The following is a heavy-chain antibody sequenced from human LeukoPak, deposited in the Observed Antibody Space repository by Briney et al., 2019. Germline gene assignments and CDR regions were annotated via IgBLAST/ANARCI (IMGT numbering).Heavy chain of an antibody. D-gene: IGHD3-9*01. Sequence: SGPTLANPTQTLTLTCTFSGFSLSTSGVGVGWIRQPPGKALEWLALVYWDDDKRYSPSLKSRLTITKDTSKNQVVLTMTNMDPVDTATYYCAHRRDYDILTGYPYNWFDPWGQGTLVTVSS. CDR1: GFSLSTSGVG. V-gene: IGHV2-5*02. CDR3: AHRRDYDILTGYPYNWFDP. CDR2: VYWDDDK. J-gene: IGHJ5*02.